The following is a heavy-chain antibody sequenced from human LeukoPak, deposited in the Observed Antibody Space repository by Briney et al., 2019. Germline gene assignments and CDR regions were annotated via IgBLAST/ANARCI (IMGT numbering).Heavy chain of an antibody. CDR1: GYTFTGQY. J-gene: IGHJ4*02. D-gene: IGHD2-2*02. CDR3: ARNPTVVPAATPFDY. CDR2: INPNSGGT. V-gene: IGHV1-2*02. Sequence: ASVKVSCKTSGYTFTGQYLHWVRQAPGQGLEWMGWINPNSGGTKSAQKFQGRVIMTRDTSISTAYMELRSLSSDDTAVYYCARNPTVVPAATPFDYWGQGTLVTVSS.